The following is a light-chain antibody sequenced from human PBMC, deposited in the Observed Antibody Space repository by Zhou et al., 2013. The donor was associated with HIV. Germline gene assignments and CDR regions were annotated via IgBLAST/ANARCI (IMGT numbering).Light chain of an antibody. CDR1: QSVSSNY. CDR3: QQYGGSPPIT. J-gene: IGKJ5*01. Sequence: EIVMTQSPGTLSVSPGERATLSCRASQSVSSNYLAWYQQRPGQAPRRLIYGASNRATGIPDRFSGDGSGTDFTLTISRLEPEDFAVYYCQQYGGSPPITFGQGTRLEI. CDR2: GAS. V-gene: IGKV3-20*01.